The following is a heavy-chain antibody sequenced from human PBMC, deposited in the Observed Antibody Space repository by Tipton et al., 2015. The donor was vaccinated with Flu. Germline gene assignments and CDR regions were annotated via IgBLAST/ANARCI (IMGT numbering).Heavy chain of an antibody. V-gene: IGHV4-38-2*01. CDR1: GDAIRSDYL. J-gene: IGHJ4*02. CDR3: ARHTGDSVRGVIDY. CDR2: VFRSGSG. Sequence: TLSLTCSVSGDAIRSDYLWGWIRQPPGRGLEWIGNVFRSGSGYLNPSLKSRVAISIDTSKNQFSLKLSSVTAADTAVYYCARHTGDSVRGVIDYWGQGTLVTVSS. D-gene: IGHD3-10*02.